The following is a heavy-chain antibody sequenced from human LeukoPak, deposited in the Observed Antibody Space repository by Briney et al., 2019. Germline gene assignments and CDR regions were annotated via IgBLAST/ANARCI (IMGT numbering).Heavy chain of an antibody. CDR2: IYHSGST. CDR1: GVSISSGAYS. V-gene: IGHV4-30-2*01. J-gene: IGHJ3*02. D-gene: IGHD3-22*01. Sequence: KASQTLSLTCAVSGVSISSGAYSWSWIRQPPGKGLEWIGYIYHSGSTYYNPSLKSRVTISVDRSKNQFSLKLSSVTAADTAVYYCARGDYDSSGFYDRSAFDIWGQGTMVTVSS. CDR3: ARGDYDSSGFYDRSAFDI.